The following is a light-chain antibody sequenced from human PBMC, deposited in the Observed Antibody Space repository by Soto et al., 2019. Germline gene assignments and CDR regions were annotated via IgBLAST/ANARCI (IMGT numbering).Light chain of an antibody. Sequence: EIVMTQSPATLSVSPGEGATLSCRASQSVSSNLAWYQQKPGQAPRLLIYGVSSRATGIPDRFSGSGAGTDFTLTISRLEPEDFAVYYCQQYGDSPLTFGGGTNVDIK. CDR2: GVS. V-gene: IGKV3-20*01. CDR1: QSVSSN. CDR3: QQYGDSPLT. J-gene: IGKJ4*01.